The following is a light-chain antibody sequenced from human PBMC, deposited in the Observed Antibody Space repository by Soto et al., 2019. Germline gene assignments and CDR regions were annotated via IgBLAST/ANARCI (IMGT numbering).Light chain of an antibody. CDR1: QSVSSS. V-gene: IGKV3-15*01. Sequence: EIVMTQSPATLSLSPGERATLSCRASQSVSSSLAWYQQKPGQAPRLLIYGASTRATGVPARFSGSGSGTEFTLTISSLQSEDFAVYYCQHYTDWPLTFGGGTKVEIK. CDR2: GAS. J-gene: IGKJ4*01. CDR3: QHYTDWPLT.